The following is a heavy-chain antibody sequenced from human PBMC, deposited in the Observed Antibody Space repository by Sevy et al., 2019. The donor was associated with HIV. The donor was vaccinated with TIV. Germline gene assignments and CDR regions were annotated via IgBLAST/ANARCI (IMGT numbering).Heavy chain of an antibody. Sequence: GGSLRLSCAASGFTFSDDWMSWVRQAPGKGLEWVANIKQDGSQKYYVDSVKGRFTISRDNGKNSLYLQMNSLRAEDTAVYYCATGGWHSGYWGQGTLVTV. V-gene: IGHV3-7*01. CDR2: IKQDGSQK. D-gene: IGHD2-15*01. CDR1: GFTFSDDW. CDR3: ATGGWHSGY. J-gene: IGHJ4*02.